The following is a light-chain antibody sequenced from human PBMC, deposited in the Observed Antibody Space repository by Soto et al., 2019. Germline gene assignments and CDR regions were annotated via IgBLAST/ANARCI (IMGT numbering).Light chain of an antibody. V-gene: IGLV1-47*01. J-gene: IGLJ2*01. CDR1: SSNIGSNF. CDR3: AAWDDSLSGVV. Sequence: QSVLTQPPSASGTPGQRVTISCSGSSSNIGSNFTYWYQQLPGTAPKLLIDRNNQRPSGVPDRFSGSKSGTSASLAISGLRSEDEGDYHCAAWDDSLSGVVFGGGTKLTVL. CDR2: RNN.